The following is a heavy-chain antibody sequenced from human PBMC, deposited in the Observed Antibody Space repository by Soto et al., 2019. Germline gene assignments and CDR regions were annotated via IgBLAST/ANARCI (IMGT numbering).Heavy chain of an antibody. Sequence: QITLKESGPTLVKPTQTLTLTRTFSGFSLSTSGVGVGWIRQPPGKALEWLALIYWDDDKRYSPSLKSRLTITKDTSKNQVVLTMTNMDPVDTATYYCAHSVPTTVTTSHFDYWGQGTLVTVSS. CDR3: AHSVPTTVTTSHFDY. V-gene: IGHV2-5*02. CDR1: GFSLSTSGVG. J-gene: IGHJ4*02. D-gene: IGHD4-17*01. CDR2: IYWDDDK.